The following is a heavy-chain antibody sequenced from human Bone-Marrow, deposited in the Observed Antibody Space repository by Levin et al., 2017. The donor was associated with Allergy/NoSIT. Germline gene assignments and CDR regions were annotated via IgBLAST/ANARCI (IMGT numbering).Heavy chain of an antibody. V-gene: IGHV3-23*01. J-gene: IGHJ2*01. CDR3: AKATSSYWYFDL. D-gene: IGHD2-2*01. CDR2: ISNSGG. Sequence: SCAASGFTFSSYAMNWVRQAPGKGLEWVSGISNSGGHYADSAKGRFTISRDNSKNTLYLQMNSLRAEDTAVYYCAKATSSYWYFDLWGRGTLVTVSS. CDR1: GFTFSSYA.